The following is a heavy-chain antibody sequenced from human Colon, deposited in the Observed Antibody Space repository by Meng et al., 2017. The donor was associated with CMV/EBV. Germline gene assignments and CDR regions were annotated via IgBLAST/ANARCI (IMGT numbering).Heavy chain of an antibody. CDR3: VKGHTMINP. Sequence: GCGLVDAGVSMRVSCADSGLLFRDYYMTWIRESQGKGLEWVSYISPTGRDTNYGDSVRGRFPISRDNAKNSLFLQMSSLTAEDTVVYYFVKGHTMINPWGQGTLVTVSS. V-gene: IGHV3-11*05. CDR2: ISPTGRDT. D-gene: IGHD3-16*01. CDR1: GLLFRDYY. J-gene: IGHJ5*02.